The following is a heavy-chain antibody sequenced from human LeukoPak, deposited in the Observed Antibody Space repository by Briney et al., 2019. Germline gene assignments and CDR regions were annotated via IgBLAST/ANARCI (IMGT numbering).Heavy chain of an antibody. V-gene: IGHV4-4*09. Sequence: PSETLSLTCKVSGGSVSSYYWSWIRQPPGKGLEWIGYIYASGSTKYSPFLRGRVTMSVDTSKNQFSLRLSSVTAADTAVYYCARFTYTTRPSDVWGKGTTVTVSS. CDR2: IYASGST. CDR1: GGSVSSYY. J-gene: IGHJ6*04. CDR3: ARFTYTTRPSDV. D-gene: IGHD3-16*01.